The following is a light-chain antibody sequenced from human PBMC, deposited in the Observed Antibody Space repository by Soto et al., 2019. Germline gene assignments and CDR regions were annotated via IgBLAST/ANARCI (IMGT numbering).Light chain of an antibody. CDR2: DVS. Sequence: QSALTQPASVSGSPGQSITISCTGTSSDVGGYNYVSWYQQHPGKAPKLMIYDVSNRPSGVSNRVSGSKSGNTASLTSSGLQAEDEADYYCSSYTSSSALLYVFGTGTKLTVL. V-gene: IGLV2-14*01. CDR3: SSYTSSSALLYV. CDR1: SSDVGGYNY. J-gene: IGLJ1*01.